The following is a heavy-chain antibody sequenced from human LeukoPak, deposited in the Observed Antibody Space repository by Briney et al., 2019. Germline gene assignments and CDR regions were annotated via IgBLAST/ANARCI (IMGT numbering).Heavy chain of an antibody. Sequence: GASVKVSCKASGGTFSSYAISWVRQAPGQGLEWMGGIIPIFGTANYAQKFQGRVTITADESTSTAYMELSSLRSEDTAVYYCARGQGYYDSSGYYNTRHFDYWGQGTLVTVSS. V-gene: IGHV1-69*13. J-gene: IGHJ4*02. D-gene: IGHD3-22*01. CDR3: ARGQGYYDSSGYYNTRHFDY. CDR1: GGTFSSYA. CDR2: IIPIFGTA.